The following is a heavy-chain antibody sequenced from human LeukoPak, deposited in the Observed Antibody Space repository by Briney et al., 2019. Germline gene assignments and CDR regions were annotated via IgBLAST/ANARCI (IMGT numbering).Heavy chain of an antibody. CDR2: INHSGST. V-gene: IGHV4-34*01. CDR3: ARGPHLLWFGELYGY. CDR1: GGSFSGYY. J-gene: IGHJ4*02. Sequence: SETLSLTCAVYGGSFSGYYWSWIRQPPGKGLEWIGEINHSGSTNYNPSLKSRVTISVGTSKNQFSLKLSSVTAADTAVYYCARGPHLLWFGELYGYWGQGTLVTVSS. D-gene: IGHD3-10*01.